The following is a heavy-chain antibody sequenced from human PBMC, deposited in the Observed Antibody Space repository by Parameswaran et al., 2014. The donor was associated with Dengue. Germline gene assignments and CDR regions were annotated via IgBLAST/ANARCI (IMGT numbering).Heavy chain of an antibody. Sequence: WIRQPQEGLEWVSSISSSSSYIYYADSVKGRFTISRDNAKNSLHLQMNSLRAEDTAVYYCARDPQTYIVATITAYYYYGMDVWGQGTTVTVSS. J-gene: IGHJ6*02. D-gene: IGHD5-12*01. V-gene: IGHV3-21*01. CDR3: ARDPQTYIVATITAYYYYGMDV. CDR2: ISSSSSYI.